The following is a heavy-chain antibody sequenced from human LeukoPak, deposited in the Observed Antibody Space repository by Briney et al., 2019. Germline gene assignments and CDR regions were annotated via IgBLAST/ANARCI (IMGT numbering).Heavy chain of an antibody. V-gene: IGHV3-48*02. CDR2: ISSSSSTI. D-gene: IGHD4-17*01. CDR3: ARDPRTVTTYYFDY. CDR1: GFTFSSYS. J-gene: IGHJ4*02. Sequence: GGSLRLSCAASGFTFSSYSMNWVRHAPGKGLEWVSYISSSSSTIYYADSVKGRFTISRDDAKNSLYLQMNSLRDEDTAVYYCARDPRTVTTYYFDYWGQGTLVTVSS.